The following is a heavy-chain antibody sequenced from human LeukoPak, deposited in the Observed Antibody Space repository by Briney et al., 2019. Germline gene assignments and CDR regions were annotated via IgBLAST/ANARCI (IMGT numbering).Heavy chain of an antibody. D-gene: IGHD6-13*01. CDR3: ARSIAAAGTKFDY. CDR2: IYHSGST. V-gene: IGHV4-30-2*01. Sequence: SQTLSLTCTVSGVSISSGGYYWSWIRQPPGKGLEWIGYIYHSGSTYYNPSLKSRVTISVDRSKNQFSLKLSSVTAADTAVYYCARSIAAAGTKFDYWGQGTLVTVSS. J-gene: IGHJ4*02. CDR1: GVSISSGGYY.